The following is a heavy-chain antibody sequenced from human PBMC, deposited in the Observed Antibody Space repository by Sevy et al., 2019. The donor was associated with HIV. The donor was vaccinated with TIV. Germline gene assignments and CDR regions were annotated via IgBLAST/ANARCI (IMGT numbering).Heavy chain of an antibody. CDR2: ISAYNGNT. D-gene: IGHD2-15*01. V-gene: IGHV1-18*01. Sequence: ASVKVSCKASGYTFTSYGISWVRQAPGQGLEWMGWISAYNGNTNYAQKLQGRVTMTTDTSTSTAYMELRSLRSDDTAVYYCARDMGYCSCGSCYFVDAFDIWGQGTMVTVSS. CDR3: ARDMGYCSCGSCYFVDAFDI. J-gene: IGHJ3*02. CDR1: GYTFTSYG.